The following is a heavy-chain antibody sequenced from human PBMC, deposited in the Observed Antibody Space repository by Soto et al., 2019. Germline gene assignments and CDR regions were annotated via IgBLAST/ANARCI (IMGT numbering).Heavy chain of an antibody. CDR3: ARGICSGWPHY. J-gene: IGHJ4*02. D-gene: IGHD6-19*01. Sequence: GGSLRLSCAASGFTFSSYWMHWVRQAPGKGLVWVSRINSDGSSTSYADSVKGRFTISRDNAKNTLYLQMNSLRAEDTAVYYCARGICSGWPHYWGQGTLVTVSS. CDR1: GFTFSSYW. V-gene: IGHV3-74*01. CDR2: INSDGSST.